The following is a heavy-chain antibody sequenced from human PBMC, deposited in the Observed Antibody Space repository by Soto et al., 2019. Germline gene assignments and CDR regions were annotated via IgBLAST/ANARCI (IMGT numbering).Heavy chain of an antibody. CDR3: AKGVTIFGVVITHFDY. D-gene: IGHD3-3*01. J-gene: IGHJ4*02. CDR2: ISGSGDNT. CDR1: GFTFSSYA. Sequence: EVQLLESGGGLVQPGGSLRLSCAASGFTFSSYAMSWVRQAPGKGLEWVSGISGSGDNTYYAGSVKGRFTISRDNSKNTRYLQMNSLRAEDTAVYYCAKGVTIFGVVITHFDYWGQGTLVTVSS. V-gene: IGHV3-23*01.